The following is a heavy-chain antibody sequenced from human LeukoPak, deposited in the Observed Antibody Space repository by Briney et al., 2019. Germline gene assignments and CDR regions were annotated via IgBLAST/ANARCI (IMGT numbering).Heavy chain of an antibody. Sequence: KPSETLSPTCTVSGGSISSYYWSWIRQPPGKGLEWIGYIYYSGSTNYNPSLKSRVTISVDTSKNQFSLKLSSVTAADTAVYYCAREGRMGQLWLSDYYYYYYMDVWGKGTTVTISS. CDR1: GGSISSYY. CDR3: AREGRMGQLWLSDYYYYYYMDV. J-gene: IGHJ6*03. CDR2: IYYSGST. V-gene: IGHV4-59*01. D-gene: IGHD5-18*01.